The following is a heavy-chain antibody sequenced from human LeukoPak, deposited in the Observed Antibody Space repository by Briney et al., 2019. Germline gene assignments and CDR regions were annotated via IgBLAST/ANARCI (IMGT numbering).Heavy chain of an antibody. CDR1: GFTFYDFA. D-gene: IGHD1-26*01. V-gene: IGHV3-9*01. CDR3: AEDILLLSPSGSFDY. Sequence: GGSLRLSCAASGFTFYDFAMHWVRDAPGKGLGWVSGISWNSGDIVYADSVKGRFTISRDKAKNSLYLQMNSLRVEDTALYYCAEDILLLSPSGSFDYWGQGTLVPVSS. CDR2: ISWNSGDI. J-gene: IGHJ4*02.